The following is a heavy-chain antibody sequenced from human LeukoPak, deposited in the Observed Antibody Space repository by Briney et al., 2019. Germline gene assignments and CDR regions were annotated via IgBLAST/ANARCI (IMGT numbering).Heavy chain of an antibody. CDR3: ASYGSSSWQYNWFDP. J-gene: IGHJ5*02. CDR1: GGSISPYY. CDR2: IYYSGST. D-gene: IGHD6-13*01. V-gene: IGHV4-59*12. Sequence: SETLSLTCTVSGGSISPYYWNWIRQPPGKGLEWIGYIYYSGSTNYNPSLKSRVTISVDTSKNQFSLKLSSVTAADTAVYYCASYGSSSWQYNWFDPWGQGTLVTVSS.